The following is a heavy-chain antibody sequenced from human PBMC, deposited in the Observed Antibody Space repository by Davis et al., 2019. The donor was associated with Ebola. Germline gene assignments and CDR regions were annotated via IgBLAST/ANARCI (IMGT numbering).Heavy chain of an antibody. J-gene: IGHJ4*02. CDR2: ISGSGGST. V-gene: IGHV3-23*01. Sequence: PGGSLRLSCAASGFTFSSYAMSWVRQAPGKGLEWVSVISGSGGSTYNADSVKGRFTISRENAKSSLYLQMNSLRVEDTAVYYCTRVGYSSGWDYWGQGTLVTVSS. CDR1: GFTFSSYA. CDR3: TRVGYSSGWDY. D-gene: IGHD6-19*01.